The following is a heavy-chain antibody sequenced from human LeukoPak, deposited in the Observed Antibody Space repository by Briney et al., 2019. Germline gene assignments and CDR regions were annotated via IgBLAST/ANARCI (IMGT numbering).Heavy chain of an antibody. J-gene: IGHJ4*02. CDR2: IIPIFGTA. CDR1: GGTFSSYA. CDR3: ARANYDYVWGSYRWFDY. V-gene: IGHV1-69*01. Sequence: ASVKVSCKASGGTFSSYAISWVRQAPGQGLEWMGGIIPIFGTANYAQKFQGRVTITADESTSTAYMELSSLRSEDTAVYYCARANYDYVWGSYRWFDYWGQGTLVTVSS. D-gene: IGHD3-16*02.